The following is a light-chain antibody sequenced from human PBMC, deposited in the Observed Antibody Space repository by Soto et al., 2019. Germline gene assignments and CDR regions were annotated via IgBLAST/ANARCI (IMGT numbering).Light chain of an antibody. J-gene: IGKJ2*01. Sequence: EIVLTQSPGTLSLSPGERATFSCRASQSVSNSSLAWYHQKPGQAPRLLLFAASRRATGIPDTFSGSGSGTDFTLTISRLEPEDSAVYFCQLRSDWPPTYTFGQGTKLE. V-gene: IGKV3D-20*02. CDR3: QLRSDWPPTYT. CDR1: QSVSNSS. CDR2: AAS.